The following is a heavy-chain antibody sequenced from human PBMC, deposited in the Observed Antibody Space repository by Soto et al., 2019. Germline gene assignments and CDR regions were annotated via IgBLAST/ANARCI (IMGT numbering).Heavy chain of an antibody. D-gene: IGHD3-16*02. CDR1: GGTFSSYT. CDR2: IIPILGIA. V-gene: IGHV1-69*02. CDR3: ARSMITFGGVIVDDWYFDL. Sequence: SVKVSCKASGGTFSSYTISWVRQAPGQGLEWMGRIIPILGIANYAQKFQGRVTITADKSTSTAYMELSSLRSEDTAVYYCARSMITFGGVIVDDWYFDLWGRGTLVTVPS. J-gene: IGHJ2*01.